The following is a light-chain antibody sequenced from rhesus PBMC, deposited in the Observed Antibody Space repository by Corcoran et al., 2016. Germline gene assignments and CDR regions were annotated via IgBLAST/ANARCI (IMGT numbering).Light chain of an antibody. CDR2: DAF. CDR1: QGISNY. J-gene: IGKJ4*01. Sequence: DIQLTQSPSSLPASVGDRVTITCWASQGISNYLTWYQQKSGKALKSLNYDAFTLQTGVPSRLSGIGSGTEFTLTNSSLQPENFATYYFQRRHTYPLAFDGGTKVEIK. CDR3: QRRHTYPLA. V-gene: IGKV1-38*01.